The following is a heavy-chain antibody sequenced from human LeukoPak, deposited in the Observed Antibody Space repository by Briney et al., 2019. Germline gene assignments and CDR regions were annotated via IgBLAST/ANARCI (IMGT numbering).Heavy chain of an antibody. D-gene: IGHD6-13*01. CDR1: GVSVSSNF. Sequence: GGSLRLSCAASGVSVSSNFMIWVRQAPGKGLEWVSLIYSGGETSYADFVKGRFSISRDNSKNTLYLQMNSLRVEDTAVYYCTRDPPAVAINTYAWGQGTLVTVSS. J-gene: IGHJ5*02. V-gene: IGHV3-66*01. CDR2: IYSGGET. CDR3: TRDPPAVAINTYA.